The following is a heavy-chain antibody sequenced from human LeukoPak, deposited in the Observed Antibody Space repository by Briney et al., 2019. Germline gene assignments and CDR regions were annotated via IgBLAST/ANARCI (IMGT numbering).Heavy chain of an antibody. V-gene: IGHV4-59*01. D-gene: IGHD2-15*01. Sequence: SETLSLTCTVSGGSISSYYGSWIRQPPGKGLERIGYIYYSGSTNYNPSLKSRVTISVDTSKNQFSLKLSSVTAADTAVYYCARGYCSGGSCYSYFDYWGQGTLVTVSS. CDR1: GGSISSYY. CDR3: ARGYCSGGSCYSYFDY. J-gene: IGHJ4*02. CDR2: IYYSGST.